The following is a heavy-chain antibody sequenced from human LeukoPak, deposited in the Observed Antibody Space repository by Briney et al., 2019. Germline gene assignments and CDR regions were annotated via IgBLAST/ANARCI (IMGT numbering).Heavy chain of an antibody. CDR3: ARDLEVYCTNGVCYGLDY. CDR2: INWNGGST. CDR1: GFTFDDYG. J-gene: IGHJ4*02. D-gene: IGHD2-8*01. Sequence: GGSLRLSCAASGFTFDDYGMSWLRQAPGKGLEWVSGINWNGGSTGYADSVKGRFTISRDNAKNSLYLQMNSLRAEDTALYYCARDLEVYCTNGVCYGLDYWGQGTLVTVSS. V-gene: IGHV3-20*04.